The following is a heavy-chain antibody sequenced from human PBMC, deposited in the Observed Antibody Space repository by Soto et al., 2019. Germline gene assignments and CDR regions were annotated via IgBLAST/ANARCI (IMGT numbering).Heavy chain of an antibody. Sequence: ASVKVSCKASGYTFTSYGISWVRQVPGQGLEWMGWISSYNGNTNYAQKVQGRVTMTTDTSTSTTYMELRSLRSDDTAVYYCARGPRYCSTTSCFSGFTWFDPWGQGTLVTVSS. CDR3: ARGPRYCSTTSCFSGFTWFDP. CDR2: ISSYNGNT. CDR1: GYTFTSYG. D-gene: IGHD2-2*01. J-gene: IGHJ5*02. V-gene: IGHV1-18*04.